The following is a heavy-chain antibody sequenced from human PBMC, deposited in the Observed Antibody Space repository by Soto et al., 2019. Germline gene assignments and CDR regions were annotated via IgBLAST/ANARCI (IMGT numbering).Heavy chain of an antibody. Sequence: GGSLRLSCAASGFTFSSYAMSWVRQAPGKGLEWVSAISGSGGSTYYADSVKGRFTISRDNSKNTLYLQMNSLRAEDTAVYYCAKDAQVLRFLEPKYFDYWGQGTLVTVSS. D-gene: IGHD3-3*01. J-gene: IGHJ4*02. V-gene: IGHV3-23*01. CDR2: ISGSGGST. CDR3: AKDAQVLRFLEPKYFDY. CDR1: GFTFSSYA.